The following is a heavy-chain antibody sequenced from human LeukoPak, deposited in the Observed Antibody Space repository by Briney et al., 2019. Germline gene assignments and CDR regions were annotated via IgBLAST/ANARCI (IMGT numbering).Heavy chain of an antibody. CDR1: GFTFSSYG. CDR2: ISYDGSNK. Sequence: GRSLRPSCAASGFTFSSYGMHWVRQAPGKGLEWVAVISYDGSNKYYADSVKGRFTISRDNSKNTLYLQMNSLRAEDTAVYYCAKDLGGYSSGWSDAFDIWGQGTMVTVSS. CDR3: AKDLGGYSSGWSDAFDI. D-gene: IGHD6-19*01. J-gene: IGHJ3*02. V-gene: IGHV3-30*18.